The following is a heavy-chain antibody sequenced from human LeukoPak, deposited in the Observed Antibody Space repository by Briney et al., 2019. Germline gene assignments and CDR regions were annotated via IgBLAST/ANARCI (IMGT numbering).Heavy chain of an antibody. CDR3: AKGQQLGFYYYMDV. CDR2: IYYSGST. CDR1: GGSISSYY. V-gene: IGHV4-59*01. J-gene: IGHJ6*03. Sequence: PSETLSLTCTVSGGSISSYYWSWIRQPPGKGLEWIGYIYYSGSTNYNPSLKSRVTISVDTSKNQFSLKLSSVTAADTAVYYCAKGQQLGFYYYMDVWGKGTTVTVSS. D-gene: IGHD6-13*01.